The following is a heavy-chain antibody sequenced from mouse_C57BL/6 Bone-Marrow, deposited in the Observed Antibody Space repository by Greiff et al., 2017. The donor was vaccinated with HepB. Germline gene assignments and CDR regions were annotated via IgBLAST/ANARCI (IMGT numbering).Heavy chain of an antibody. CDR3: ARQGPSRWLLPLFDY. CDR1: GYSFTDYN. V-gene: IGHV1-39*01. Sequence: LVKPGASVKISCKASGYSFTDYNMNWVKQSNGKSLEWIGVINPNYGTTSYNQKFKGKATLTVDQSSSTAYMQLNSLTSEDSAVYYCARQGPSRWLLPLFDYWGQGTTLTVSS. J-gene: IGHJ2*01. D-gene: IGHD2-3*01. CDR2: INPNYGTT.